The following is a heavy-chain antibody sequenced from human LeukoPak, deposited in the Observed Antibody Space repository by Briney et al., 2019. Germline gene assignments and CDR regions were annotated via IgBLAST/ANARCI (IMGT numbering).Heavy chain of an antibody. Sequence: GGSLRLSCATSGFTVSSNYMSWVRQAPGKGLEWVSVIYDSGTTYYADSVKGRFLIFRDTSKNTVDLQMNSLRVEDTAVYYCAKEWDIRSTGYFDYWGQGTLVTVSS. CDR3: AKEWDIRSTGYFDY. CDR2: IYDSGTT. CDR1: GFTVSSNY. J-gene: IGHJ4*02. V-gene: IGHV3-53*01. D-gene: IGHD1-14*01.